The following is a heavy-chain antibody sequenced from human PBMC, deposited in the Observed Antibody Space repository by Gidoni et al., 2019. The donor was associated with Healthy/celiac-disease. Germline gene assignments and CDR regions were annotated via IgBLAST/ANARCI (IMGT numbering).Heavy chain of an antibody. D-gene: IGHD4-17*01. CDR2: IYYSGST. CDR3: ARHYGDTNWFDP. J-gene: IGHJ5*02. Sequence: QVQLQESGPGLVKPSETLSLTCTVSGGSISSYYWSWIRPPPGKGLEWIGYIYYSGSTNYNPSLKSRVTISVDTSKNQFSLKLSSVTAADTAVYYCARHYGDTNWFDPWGQGTLVTVSS. V-gene: IGHV4-59*08. CDR1: GGSISSYY.